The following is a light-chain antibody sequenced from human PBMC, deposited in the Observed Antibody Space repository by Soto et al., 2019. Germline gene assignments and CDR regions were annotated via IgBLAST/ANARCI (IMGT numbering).Light chain of an antibody. J-gene: IGKJ4*01. CDR1: QSISSY. V-gene: IGKV1-39*01. CDR3: QQSYSLPLT. Sequence: DIQMTQSPSSLSASVGDRVTITCRASQSISSYLNWYQQKPGKAPKLLIYAASSLQSGVPSRFSGSGSGTDFTLTISSLQPEDFATYSCQQSYSLPLTFGGGTKVDIK. CDR2: AAS.